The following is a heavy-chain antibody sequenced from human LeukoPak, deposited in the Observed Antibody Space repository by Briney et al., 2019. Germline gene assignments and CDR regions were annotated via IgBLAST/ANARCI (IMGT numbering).Heavy chain of an antibody. D-gene: IGHD3-22*01. J-gene: IGHJ3*02. CDR1: GGSISSYY. Sequence: SETLSLTCTVSGGSISSYYWSWIRQPPGKGLEWIGYIYYSGSTNYNPSLKSRVTISVDTSKNQFSLKLSSVTAADTAVYYCAREDSSGPFAAFDIWGQGTMVTVSS. CDR3: AREDSSGPFAAFDI. V-gene: IGHV4-59*01. CDR2: IYYSGST.